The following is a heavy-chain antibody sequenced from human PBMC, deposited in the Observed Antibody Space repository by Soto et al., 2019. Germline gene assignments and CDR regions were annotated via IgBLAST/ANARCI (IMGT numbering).Heavy chain of an antibody. V-gene: IGHV3-23*01. CDR2: HNGSGEGT. CDR1: GFTFSRYG. CDR3: AKDRNSRTRLTMVREVSTGIDY. J-gene: IGHJ4*02. Sequence: VGFLRLSCPASGFTFSRYGMCWVRQAPGKGLGWVSGHNGSGEGTYYVVCVKGRFTISRGNSKATLQRQMTSMRAEYQGLYCCAKDRNSRTRLTMVREVSTGIDYWGRRTLVTVSS. D-gene: IGHD3-10*01.